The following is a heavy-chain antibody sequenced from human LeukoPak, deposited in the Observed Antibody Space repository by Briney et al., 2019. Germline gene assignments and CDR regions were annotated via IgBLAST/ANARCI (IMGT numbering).Heavy chain of an antibody. CDR1: GFTCGDYA. D-gene: IGHD5-18*01. Sequence: SGGSLRLSCTSSGFTCGDYAMSWFRQAPGKGLEWVAFIRSKAYGGTTEYAASVKGRFTISRDDSKSIAYLQMNSLKTEDTAVYYCTKYSGRIDYWGQGTLVTVSS. V-gene: IGHV3-49*03. CDR2: IRSKAYGGTT. CDR3: TKYSGRIDY. J-gene: IGHJ4*02.